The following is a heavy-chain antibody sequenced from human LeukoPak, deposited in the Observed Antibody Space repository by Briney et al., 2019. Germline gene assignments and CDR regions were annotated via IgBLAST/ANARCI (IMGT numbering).Heavy chain of an antibody. CDR1: GGSISSGGYS. V-gene: IGHV4-61*08. CDR3: ARQGGDYENYFDY. J-gene: IGHJ4*02. Sequence: SETLSLTCAVSGGSISSGGYSWSWIRQPPGKGLEWIGYIYYSGSTNYNPSLKSRVTISVDTSKNQFSLKLSSVTAADTAVYYCARQGGDYENYFDYWGQGTLVTVSS. CDR2: IYYSGST. D-gene: IGHD4-17*01.